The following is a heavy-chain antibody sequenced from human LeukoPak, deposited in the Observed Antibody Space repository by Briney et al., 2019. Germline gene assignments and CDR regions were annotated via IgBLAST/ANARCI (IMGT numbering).Heavy chain of an antibody. V-gene: IGHV3-33*01. D-gene: IGHD4-17*01. J-gene: IGHJ4*02. CDR3: ARGRATVTSDFDY. CDR1: GFIFSRYD. CDR2: IWHDGSKT. Sequence: PGGSLRLSCVASGFIFSRYDMHWVRQAPGKGLEWVALIWHDGSKTHYAESVKGRFTISRDDSKSTLYVQMNSLRVEDSAGDYCARGRATVTSDFDYWGQGALVTVS.